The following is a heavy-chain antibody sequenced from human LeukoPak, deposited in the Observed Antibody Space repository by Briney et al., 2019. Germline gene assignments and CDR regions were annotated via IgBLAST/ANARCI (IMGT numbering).Heavy chain of an antibody. Sequence: SETLSLTCTVSGGSISSSSYFWVWIRQPPGKGLEWIGSIYYSGSTYYNPSLKSRVTISVDTSKNQFSLHLSSVTAADTAVYYCARGAARMVEIATIISFEYWGQGTLVTVSS. CDR3: ARGAARMVEIATIISFEY. V-gene: IGHV4-39*01. D-gene: IGHD5-24*01. CDR1: GGSISSSSYF. J-gene: IGHJ4*02. CDR2: IYYSGST.